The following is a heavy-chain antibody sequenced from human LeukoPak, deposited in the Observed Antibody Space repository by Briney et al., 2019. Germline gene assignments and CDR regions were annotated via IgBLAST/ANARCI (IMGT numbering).Heavy chain of an antibody. CDR1: GYTFTSYD. Sequence: ASVKVSCKASGYTFTSYDINWVRQATGQGLEGMGWMNPNSGNTGYAQKFQGRVTMTRNTSISTAYMELSSLRSDDTAVYYCARDDRVATIRRYWWFDPWGQGTLVTVSS. V-gene: IGHV1-8*01. D-gene: IGHD5-12*01. CDR2: MNPNSGNT. CDR3: ARDDRVATIRRYWWFDP. J-gene: IGHJ5*02.